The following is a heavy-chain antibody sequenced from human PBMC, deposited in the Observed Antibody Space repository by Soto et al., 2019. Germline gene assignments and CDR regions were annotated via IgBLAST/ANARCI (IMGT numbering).Heavy chain of an antibody. D-gene: IGHD2-2*01. J-gene: IGHJ4*02. V-gene: IGHV5-51*01. Sequence: GESLKISCKGSVFTFTSYWIAWVCQMPGKGLEWMGIIYPGDSDSSYSPSFQGQVTISADKSINTAYLHWSSLKASDTAIYYCAKHEGYCSTTTCSNFDYWGQGTLVTVSS. CDR2: IYPGDSDS. CDR3: AKHEGYCSTTTCSNFDY. CDR1: VFTFTSYW.